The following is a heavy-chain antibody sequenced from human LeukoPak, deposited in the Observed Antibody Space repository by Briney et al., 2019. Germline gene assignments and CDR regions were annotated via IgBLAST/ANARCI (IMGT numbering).Heavy chain of an antibody. CDR1: GFTFSSYE. D-gene: IGHD2-2*01. CDR3: ARGYCSSTSCFGFFWY. Sequence: GGSLRLSCAASGFTFSSYEMNWVRQAPGKGLEWVSYISSSGSTIYYADSVKGRFTISRDNAKNSLYLHMNSLRAEDTAVYYCARGYCSSTSCFGFFWYWGQGTLVAVSS. V-gene: IGHV3-48*03. J-gene: IGHJ4*02. CDR2: ISSSGSTI.